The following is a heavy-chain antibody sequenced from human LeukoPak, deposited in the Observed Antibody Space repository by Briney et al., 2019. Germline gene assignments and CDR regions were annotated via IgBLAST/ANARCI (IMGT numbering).Heavy chain of an antibody. CDR1: GGSISSSSYY. CDR3: ARRGSGSYYTDY. J-gene: IGHJ4*02. Sequence: SKTLSLTCTVSGGSISSSSYYWGWLRQPPGRGRDWIGSIYYSGSTYYNPSLKSRVTISVDTSKNQFSLKLSSVTAADTAVYYCARRGSGSYYTDYWGQGTLVTVAS. D-gene: IGHD3-10*01. CDR2: IYYSGST. V-gene: IGHV4-39*07.